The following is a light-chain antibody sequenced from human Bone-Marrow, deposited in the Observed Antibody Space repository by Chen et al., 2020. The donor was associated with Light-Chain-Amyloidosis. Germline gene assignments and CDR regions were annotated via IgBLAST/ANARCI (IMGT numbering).Light chain of an antibody. CDR1: SSDVGGYES. V-gene: IGLV2-11*01. CDR3: CSYAGSSPYV. J-gene: IGLJ1*01. CDR2: DVN. Sequence: QSALTQPRSVSGSPGQSVTISCTGTSSDVGGYESVSWYQQHPGKAPKFLIYDVNKRPSGVPDRFSGSTSGNSASLTISGLQTEDEADYFCCSYAGSSPYVFGTGTTVTVL.